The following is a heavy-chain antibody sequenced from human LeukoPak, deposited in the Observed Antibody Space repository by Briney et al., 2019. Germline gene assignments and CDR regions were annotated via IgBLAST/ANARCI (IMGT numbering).Heavy chain of an antibody. V-gene: IGHV1-2*02. Sequence: ASVKVSCKASGYTFTGYYMHWVRQAPGQGHEWMGWINPNSGGTDYAQKFQGRVTMTRDTSISTAYMELSRLRSDDTAVYYCARHITAETGNDYWGQGTLVTVSS. CDR3: ARHITAETGNDY. D-gene: IGHD3-3*01. CDR1: GYTFTGYY. J-gene: IGHJ4*02. CDR2: INPNSGGT.